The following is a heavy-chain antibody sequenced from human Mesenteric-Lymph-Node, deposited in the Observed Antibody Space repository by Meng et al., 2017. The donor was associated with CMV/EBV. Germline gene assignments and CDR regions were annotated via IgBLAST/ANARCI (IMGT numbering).Heavy chain of an antibody. CDR2: ISSSSSYI. V-gene: IGHV3-21*01. CDR1: GFTFSSYS. D-gene: IGHD6-6*01. J-gene: IGHJ5*02. CDR3: VRTGGSSSNNWFDP. Sequence: ETLSLTCAASGFTFSSYSMNWVRQAPGKGLEWVSSISSSSSYIYYADSVKGRFTISRDNAKNSLYLEMNSLRVEDTAVYYCVRTGGSSSNNWFDPWGQGVLVTVSS.